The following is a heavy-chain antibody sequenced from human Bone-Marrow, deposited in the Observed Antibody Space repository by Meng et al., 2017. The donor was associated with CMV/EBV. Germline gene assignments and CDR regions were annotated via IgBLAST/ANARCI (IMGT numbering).Heavy chain of an antibody. V-gene: IGHV3-73*01. CDR1: GFTFSGSA. D-gene: IGHD3-16*01. CDR2: IRSKANSYAT. CDR3: TCGVRGGGY. J-gene: IGHJ1*01. Sequence: GESLKISCAASGFTFSGSAMHWVRQASGKGLEWVGRIRSKANSYATAYAASVKGRFTITRDDSKNTAYLQMNSLKTEDTAVYYCTCGVRGGGYWGQGTLVTVSS.